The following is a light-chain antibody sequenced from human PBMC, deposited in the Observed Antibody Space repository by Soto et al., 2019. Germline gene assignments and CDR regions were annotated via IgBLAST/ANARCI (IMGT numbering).Light chain of an antibody. J-gene: IGKJ5*01. CDR2: KVS. Sequence: LMTPSPPFLPVTLGASASISCRSSQSLVHSDGRTYLSWFQQRPGQSPRRRIYKVSNRDSGVPDRFTGGGSGTDFTLRISRVEAEDVGVYYCLVGPHGVPFGQGTRLEIK. CDR3: LVGPHGVP. V-gene: IGKV2-30*02. CDR1: QSLVHSDGRTY.